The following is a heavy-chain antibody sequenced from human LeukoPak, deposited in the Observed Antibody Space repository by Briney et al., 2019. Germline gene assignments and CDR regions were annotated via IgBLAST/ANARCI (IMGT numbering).Heavy chain of an antibody. D-gene: IGHD3-16*02. CDR3: ARSHDHLWGNYPDY. Sequence: SETLSLTCDVSGGSIDSTNWWNWVRQPPGKGLEWIGEIHHDGRINYNPSLKSRVTLSVDKSKNQFSLWLNSVTAADTAMYYCARSHDHLWGNYPDYWGQGTLVTVSS. CDR1: GGSIDSTNW. V-gene: IGHV4/OR15-8*01. CDR2: IHHDGRI. J-gene: IGHJ4*02.